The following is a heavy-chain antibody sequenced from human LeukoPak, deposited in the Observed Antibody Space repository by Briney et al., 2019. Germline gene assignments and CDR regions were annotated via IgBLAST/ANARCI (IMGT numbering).Heavy chain of an antibody. CDR1: GFTFSSYA. CDR3: AKDRGSSGWYGAFDI. J-gene: IGHJ3*02. V-gene: IGHV3-23*01. D-gene: IGHD6-19*01. Sequence: PGGSLRLSCAASGFTFSSYAMSWVRQAPGKGLEWVSAISGSGGYTYYADSVKGRFTISRDNSKNTLYLQMNSLRAEDTAVYYCAKDRGSSGWYGAFDIWGQGTMVTVSS. CDR2: ISGSGGYT.